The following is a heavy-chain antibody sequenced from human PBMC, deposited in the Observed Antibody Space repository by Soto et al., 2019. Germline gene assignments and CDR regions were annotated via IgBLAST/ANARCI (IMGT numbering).Heavy chain of an antibody. J-gene: IGHJ5*02. CDR1: GGSISSSGHY. Sequence: QLQLQESGPGLVKPSEALSLTCTVSGGSISSSGHYWGWIRQTPGKGLEWIGNIFYSGGTHYNASFRSRVSISVDSSKNQLSLKWTSVTAADTAVYYCARRSYGSGVDLWGRGTLVTVSS. V-gene: IGHV4-39*01. D-gene: IGHD3-10*01. CDR3: ARRSYGSGVDL. CDR2: IFYSGGT.